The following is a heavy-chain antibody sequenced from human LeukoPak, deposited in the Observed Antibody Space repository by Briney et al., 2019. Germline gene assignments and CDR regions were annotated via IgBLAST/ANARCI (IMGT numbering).Heavy chain of an antibody. V-gene: IGHV4-59*08. Sequence: PSETLSLTCTVSGGSISDSYWGWIRHPPGKGLEWIGYIYYSGSTKHNPSLMSRVTISIDTSKNQFSLKLSSVSAADSAVYYCARRIQENRMTTANNWFDPWGQGTLVTVSS. J-gene: IGHJ5*02. D-gene: IGHD4-17*01. CDR2: IYYSGST. CDR1: GGSISDSY. CDR3: ARRIQENRMTTANNWFDP.